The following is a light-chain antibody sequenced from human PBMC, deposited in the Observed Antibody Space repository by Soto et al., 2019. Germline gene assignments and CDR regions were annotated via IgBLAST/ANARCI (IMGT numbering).Light chain of an antibody. CDR1: SSDVGGYTY. Sequence: QSALTQPASVSGSPGQSITISCTGTSSDVGGYTYVSWYQQHPGKAPKLMIYEVSNRPSGVSNRFSGSKSGNTGSLTISGVQAEDEADYYCSSYTSSSTVVFGGGTKLTVL. CDR2: EVS. CDR3: SSYTSSSTVV. J-gene: IGLJ2*01. V-gene: IGLV2-14*01.